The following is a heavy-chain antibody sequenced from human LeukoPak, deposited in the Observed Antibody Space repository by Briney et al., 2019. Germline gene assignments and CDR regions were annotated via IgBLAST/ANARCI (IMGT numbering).Heavy chain of an antibody. J-gene: IGHJ4*02. D-gene: IGHD2-15*01. Sequence: PSGTLSLTCAVYGGSFSGYYWSWIRQPPGKGLEWIGEINHSGSTNYNPSLKSRVTISVDTSKNQFSLKLSSVTAADTAVYYCARGEHYCSGGSCYSGNFDYWGQGTLVTVSS. CDR1: GGSFSGYY. CDR2: INHSGST. V-gene: IGHV4-34*01. CDR3: ARGEHYCSGGSCYSGNFDY.